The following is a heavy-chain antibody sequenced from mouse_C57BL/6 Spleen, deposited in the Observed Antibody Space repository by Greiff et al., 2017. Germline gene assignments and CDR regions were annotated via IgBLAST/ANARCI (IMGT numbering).Heavy chain of an antibody. CDR2: IDPSDSYT. CDR1: GYTFTSYW. J-gene: IGHJ2*01. V-gene: IGHV1-69*01. CDR3: ARKGGYGSSYGGLYYFDY. D-gene: IGHD1-1*01. Sequence: QVQLQQSGAELVMPGASVKLSCKASGYTFTSYWMHWVKQRPGQGLEWIGEIDPSDSYTNYNQKFKGKSTLTVDKSSSTAYMQLSSLTSEDSAVYYCARKGGYGSSYGGLYYFDYWGQGTTLTVSS.